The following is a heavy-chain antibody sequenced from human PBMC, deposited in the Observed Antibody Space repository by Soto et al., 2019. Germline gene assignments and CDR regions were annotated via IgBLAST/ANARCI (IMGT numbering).Heavy chain of an antibody. V-gene: IGHV3-30*18. CDR1: GFTFSSYG. CDR2: ISYDGSNK. J-gene: IGHJ1*01. Sequence: QVQLVESGGGVVQPGRSLRLSCAASGFTFSSYGMHWVRQAPGKGLEWVAVISYDGSNKYYADSVKGRFTISRDNSKNXXYXQXXSLRAEDTAVYYCAKGPKYYDILTGYYIRPEYFQHWGQGTLVTVSS. CDR3: AKGPKYYDILTGYYIRPEYFQH. D-gene: IGHD3-9*01.